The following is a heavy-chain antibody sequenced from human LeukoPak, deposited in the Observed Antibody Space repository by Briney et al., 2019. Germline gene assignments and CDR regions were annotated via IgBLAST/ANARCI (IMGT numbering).Heavy chain of an antibody. D-gene: IGHD3-3*01. CDR2: IRYDGSNK. J-gene: IGHJ4*02. V-gene: IGHV3-30*02. Sequence: GGSLRLSCAASGFTFSSYGMHWVRQAPGKGLEWVAFIRYDGSNKYYADSVKGRFTISRDNSKNTLYLQMNSLRAEDTAVYYCANTWSGYYPFFDYWGQGTLVTVSS. CDR3: ANTWSGYYPFFDY. CDR1: GFTFSSYG.